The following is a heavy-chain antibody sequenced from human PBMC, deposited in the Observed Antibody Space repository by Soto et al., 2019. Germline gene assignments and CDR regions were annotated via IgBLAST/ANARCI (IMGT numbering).Heavy chain of an antibody. V-gene: IGHV1-18*04. CDR2: ISAYDGNT. CDR3: ASDSRIVAAGNVAY. Sequence: QVQLVQSGPEVKKPGASVKVSCKTSGYTFTSYGVSWVRQAPGQGLEWMGWISAYDGNTNYAQNLQARVTMTTETTTTTAYMERRGLGSDDTAVYYCASDSRIVAAGNVAYWGQGTLVTVSS. J-gene: IGHJ4*02. CDR1: GYTFTSYG. D-gene: IGHD6-13*01.